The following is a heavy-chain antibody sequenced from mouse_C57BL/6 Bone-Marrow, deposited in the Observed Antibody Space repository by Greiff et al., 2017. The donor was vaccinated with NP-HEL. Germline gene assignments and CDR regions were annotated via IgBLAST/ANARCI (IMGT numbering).Heavy chain of an antibody. CDR1: GYTFTSYG. V-gene: IGHV1-81*01. D-gene: IGHD1-1*01. CDR2: IYPRSGNT. Sequence: QVHVKQSGAELARPGASVKLSCKASGYTFTSYGISWVKQRTGQGLEWIGEIYPRSGNTYYNEKFKGKATLTADKSSSTAYMELRSLTSEDSAVYFCAREITTGDYAMDYWGQGTSVTVSS. CDR3: AREITTGDYAMDY. J-gene: IGHJ4*01.